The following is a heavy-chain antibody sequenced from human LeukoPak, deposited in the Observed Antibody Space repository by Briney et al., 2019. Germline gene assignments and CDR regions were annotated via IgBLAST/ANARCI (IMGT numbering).Heavy chain of an antibody. J-gene: IGHJ6*02. Sequence: PGGSLRLSCAASGFTVSSNYMSWVRQAPGKGLEWVSVIYSGGSTYYADSVKGRFTISRDNSKNTLYLQMNSLRAEDTAVYYCARVFSGSYPNYYYGMDVWGQGTTVTVSS. V-gene: IGHV3-66*01. CDR1: GFTVSSNY. CDR3: ARVFSGSYPNYYYGMDV. D-gene: IGHD1-26*01. CDR2: IYSGGST.